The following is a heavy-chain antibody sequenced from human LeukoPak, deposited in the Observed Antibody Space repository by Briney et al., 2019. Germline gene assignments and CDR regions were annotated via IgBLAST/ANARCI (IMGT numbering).Heavy chain of an antibody. J-gene: IGHJ3*01. Sequence: ASVKVSCKTSEKTFTDYDINWVRQATGQGLEWMGWMNFNSGKTGYVQRFQGRVTITRNTSISTAYMELSSLRSEDTAVYYCARVRYDYVWGSPPAFDLWGQGTMVTVSS. CDR3: ARVRYDYVWGSPPAFDL. CDR1: EKTFTDYD. CDR2: MNFNSGKT. V-gene: IGHV1-8*03. D-gene: IGHD3-16*01.